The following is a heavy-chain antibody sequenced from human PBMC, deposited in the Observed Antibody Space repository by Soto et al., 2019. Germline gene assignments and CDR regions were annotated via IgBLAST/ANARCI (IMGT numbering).Heavy chain of an antibody. CDR2: IYYSGNT. Sequence: QVQLQESGPGLVKPSQTLSLTCTVSGASINGGGYYWSWIRQHPGKGPEWIGSIYYSGNTYYSPSLKSRVTISVDTSKNHFSLRLTSVTAADTAVYYCARDPSYGDYSYYGMDVWGQGTTVTVSS. J-gene: IGHJ6*02. CDR1: GASINGGGYY. V-gene: IGHV4-31*03. CDR3: ARDPSYGDYSYYGMDV. D-gene: IGHD4-17*01.